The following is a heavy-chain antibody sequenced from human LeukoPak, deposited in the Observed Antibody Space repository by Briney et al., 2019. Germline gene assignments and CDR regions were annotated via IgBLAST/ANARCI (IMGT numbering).Heavy chain of an antibody. D-gene: IGHD5-18*01. Sequence: ASVTVSCKASGGTFSSYAISWVRQVPGQGLEWMGSILLILGVGDYAQKFQGRVTITADASTSTAYMELSSLRPEDTAVYYCASFHTTMDNDWFDPWGQGTLVTVSS. J-gene: IGHJ5*02. V-gene: IGHV1-69*04. CDR1: GGTFSSYA. CDR3: ASFHTTMDNDWFDP. CDR2: ILLILGVG.